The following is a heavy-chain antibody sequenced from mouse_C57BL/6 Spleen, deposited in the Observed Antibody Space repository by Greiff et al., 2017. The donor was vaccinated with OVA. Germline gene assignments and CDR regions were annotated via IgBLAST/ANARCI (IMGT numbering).Heavy chain of an antibody. CDR1: GYTFTSYG. CDR3: ARLTYDYDVEGFDY. CDR2: IYPRSGNT. D-gene: IGHD2-4*01. Sequence: LEESGAELARPGASVKLSCKASGYTFTSYGISWVKQRTGQGLEWIGEIYPRSGNTYYNEKFKGKATLTADKSSSTAYMELRSLTSEDSAVYFGARLTYDYDVEGFDYWGQGTTLTVSS. V-gene: IGHV1-81*01. J-gene: IGHJ2*01.